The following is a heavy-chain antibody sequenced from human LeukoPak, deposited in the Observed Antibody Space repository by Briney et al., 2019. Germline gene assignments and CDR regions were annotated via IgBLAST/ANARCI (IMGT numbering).Heavy chain of an antibody. D-gene: IGHD6-19*01. CDR3: ARDYSSGWFGKGAY. CDR2: IDGDGTLK. V-gene: IGHV3-21*06. Sequence: PGGSLRLSCSGSGFTFRSYTMTWVRQAPGKGLEWVSSIDGDGTLKYYADSLKSRFTISRDNANNSVYLQMNSLTADDSGLYFCARDYSSGWFGKGAYWGQGTRVLVSS. J-gene: IGHJ4*02. CDR1: GFTFRSYT.